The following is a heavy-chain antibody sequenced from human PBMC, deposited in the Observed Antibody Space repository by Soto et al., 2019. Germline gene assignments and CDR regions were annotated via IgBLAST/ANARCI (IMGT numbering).Heavy chain of an antibody. CDR3: ARDRWGSYSFDS. CDR1: GGVFRNYA. CDR2: IIPVFGTA. V-gene: IGHV1-69*01. J-gene: IGHJ5*01. Sequence: QVQLVQSGAEVKKPGSSVKVSCQASGGVFRNYAINWVRQAPGQGLEWMGGIIPVFGTADYPQKFQGRVTITADESTTTAYIELTSLKTDGTAVYFCARDRWGSYSFDSWGQGTLVTVAS. D-gene: IGHD1-26*01.